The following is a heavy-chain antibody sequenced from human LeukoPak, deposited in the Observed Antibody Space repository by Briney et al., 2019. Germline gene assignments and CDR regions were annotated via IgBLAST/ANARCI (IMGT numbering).Heavy chain of an antibody. CDR1: GLTVSSNY. J-gene: IGHJ4*02. D-gene: IGHD5-18*01. Sequence: GGSLRLSCAASGLTVSSNYMSWVRQAPGKGLEWVSAISGSGGSTYYADSVKGRFTISRDNSKNTLYLQMSSLRAEDTAVYYCAKDTYSYGYWSSDYWGQGTLVTVSS. CDR3: AKDTYSYGYWSSDY. V-gene: IGHV3-23*01. CDR2: ISGSGGST.